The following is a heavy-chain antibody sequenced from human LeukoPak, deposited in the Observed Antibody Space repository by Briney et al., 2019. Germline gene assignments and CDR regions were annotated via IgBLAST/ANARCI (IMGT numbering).Heavy chain of an antibody. CDR1: GGSINSYF. D-gene: IGHD3-16*01. CDR3: VTDSLGLRYFDL. J-gene: IGHJ4*02. CDR2: IYSSGST. Sequence: PSETLSLTCTVSGGSINSYFWSWIRQPAGKGLEWIGRIYSSGSTNYNPSLKSRVTMAVDTSKNQFSVKLRSVTAADTAVYYCVTDSLGLRYFDLWGQGTLVTVSS. V-gene: IGHV4-4*07.